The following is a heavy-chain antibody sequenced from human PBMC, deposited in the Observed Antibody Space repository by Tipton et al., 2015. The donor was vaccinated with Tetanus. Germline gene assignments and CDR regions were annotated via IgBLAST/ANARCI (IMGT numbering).Heavy chain of an antibody. CDR3: TRCPRVYATPHFDY. CDR1: GFTFGDYA. D-gene: IGHD2-8*01. CDR2: IRSKAYGGTT. J-gene: IGHJ4*02. Sequence: SLRLSCTASGFTFGDYAMSWVRQAPGKGLEWVGFIRSKAYGGTTEYAASVKGRFTISRDDSKSIAYLQMNSLKTEDTAVYYCTRCPRVYATPHFDYWGQGTLVTVSS. V-gene: IGHV3-49*04.